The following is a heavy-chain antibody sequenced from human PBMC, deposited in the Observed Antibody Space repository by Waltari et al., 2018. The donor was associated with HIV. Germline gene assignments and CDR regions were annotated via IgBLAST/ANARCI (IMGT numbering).Heavy chain of an antibody. CDR2: MSRCMSYI. Sequence: EVQLVESGGGLVKPGGSLRRSCAASGFTFSSSSMNWVRQAPGKGLSWGSSMSRCMSYIYYAESGKGRCTIPRDNAKTSLYLQINSLRGEDTAVYYFARGGGYSGENWFDPWGQGTLVTGSS. CDR3: ARGGGYSGENWFDP. J-gene: IGHJ5*02. V-gene: IGHV3-21*01. CDR1: GFTFSSSS. D-gene: IGHD3-10*01.